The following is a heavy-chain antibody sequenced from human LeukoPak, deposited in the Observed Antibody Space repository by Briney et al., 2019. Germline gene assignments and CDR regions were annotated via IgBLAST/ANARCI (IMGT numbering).Heavy chain of an antibody. CDR2: INHSGST. D-gene: IGHD2-2*02. J-gene: IGHJ3*02. Sequence: PSETLSLTCAVYGGSFSGYYWSWIRQPPGKGLEWIGEINHSGSTNYNPSLKSRVTISVDTSKNQFSLKLSSVTAADTAVYYCARGEDCSSTSCHTDDAFDTWGQGTMVTVSS. CDR3: ARGEDCSSTSCHTDDAFDT. V-gene: IGHV4-34*01. CDR1: GGSFSGYY.